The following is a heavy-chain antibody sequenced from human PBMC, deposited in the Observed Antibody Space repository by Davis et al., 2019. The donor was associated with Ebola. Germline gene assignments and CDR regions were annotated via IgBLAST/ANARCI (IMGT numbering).Heavy chain of an antibody. D-gene: IGHD6-13*01. Sequence: PGGSLRLSCAASGFTFSSYWMSWVRQAPGKGLEWVANIKQDGSEKYYVDSVKGRFTISRDNAKNSLYLQMNSLRAEDTAVYYCAKLPPEYSSSWGAFDIWGQGTMVTVSS. J-gene: IGHJ3*02. CDR3: AKLPPEYSSSWGAFDI. CDR2: IKQDGSEK. V-gene: IGHV3-7*03. CDR1: GFTFSSYW.